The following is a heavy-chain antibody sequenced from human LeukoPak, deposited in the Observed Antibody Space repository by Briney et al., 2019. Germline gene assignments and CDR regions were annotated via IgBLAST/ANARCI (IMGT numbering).Heavy chain of an antibody. J-gene: IGHJ5*02. Sequence: ASVKVSCKASGYTFTGYYMHWVRQAPGQGLEWMGRINPSSGGTNYAQKFQGRVTMTRDTSISTAYMELSRLRSDDTAVYYCARDHCSGGSCYDYNWFDPWGQGTLVTVSS. CDR3: ARDHCSGGSCYDYNWFDP. V-gene: IGHV1-2*06. CDR1: GYTFTGYY. D-gene: IGHD2-15*01. CDR2: INPSSGGT.